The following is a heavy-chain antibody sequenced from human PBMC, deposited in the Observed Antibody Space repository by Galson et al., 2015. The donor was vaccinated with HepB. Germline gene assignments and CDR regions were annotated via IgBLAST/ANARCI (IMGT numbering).Heavy chain of an antibody. CDR2: IKQDGSEK. J-gene: IGHJ4*02. D-gene: IGHD1-26*01. CDR3: ARQSGSYDY. Sequence: SLRLSCAASGFTFSRYWMSWVRQAPGKGLEWVANIKQDGSEKYYVDSVKGRFTISRDNAKNSLYLQMNSLRAEDTAVYYCARQSGSYDYWGQGTLVTVSS. V-gene: IGHV3-7*01. CDR1: GFTFSRYW.